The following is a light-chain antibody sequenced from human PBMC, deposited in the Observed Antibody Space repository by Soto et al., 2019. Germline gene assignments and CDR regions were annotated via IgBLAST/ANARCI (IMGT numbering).Light chain of an antibody. CDR1: QSIXTY. CDR3: QQTSRTTGT. CDR2: HXA. V-gene: IGKV1-39*01. Sequence: DVHITRSPSSLSSSVGNRANITFQTSQSIXTYLTGYQQKPGKAPKLLIYHXASLQRGVPSRFSGSGSATLFPLTISSIQPEDFANYYFQQTSRTTGTFGQGTRLEIK. J-gene: IGKJ5*01.